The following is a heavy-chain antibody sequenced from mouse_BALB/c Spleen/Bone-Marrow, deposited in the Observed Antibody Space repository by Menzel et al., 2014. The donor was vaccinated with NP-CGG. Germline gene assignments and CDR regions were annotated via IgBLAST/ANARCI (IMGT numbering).Heavy chain of an antibody. CDR1: GYSITSGHS. D-gene: IGHD1-1*02. CDR2: IHYSGST. CDR3: TRRGLYYGYAMDY. V-gene: IGHV3-1*02. J-gene: IGHJ4*01. Sequence: EVQLQQSGPDLVKPSQSLSLTCTVTGYSITSGHSWHWIRQFPGNKLEWMGYIHYSGSTNYNPSLKSRISITRDTSKNQFFLQLNSVTTEDTATYYCTRRGLYYGYAMDYWGQGTSVTVSS.